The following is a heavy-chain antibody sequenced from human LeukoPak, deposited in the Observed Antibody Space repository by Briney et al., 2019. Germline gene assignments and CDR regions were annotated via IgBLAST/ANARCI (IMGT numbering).Heavy chain of an antibody. J-gene: IGHJ4*02. V-gene: IGHV3-53*01. CDR2: IYSDNS. CDR3: ATYRQVLLPFES. D-gene: IGHD2-8*02. CDR1: GFTVSSNS. Sequence: GGSLRLSCTVSGFTVSSNSMSWVRQAPGKGLEWVSFIYSDNSHYSDSVKGRFTISRDNSKNTLYLQMNSLRAEDTAVYYCATYRQVLLPFESWGQGTLVTVSS.